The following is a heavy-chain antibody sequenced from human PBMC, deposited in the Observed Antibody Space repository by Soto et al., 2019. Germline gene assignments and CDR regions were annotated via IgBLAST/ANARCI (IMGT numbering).Heavy chain of an antibody. Sequence: GGSLRLSCAASGFTFSNAWMSWVRQAPGKGLEWVGRIKSKTDGGTTDYAAPVKGRFTISRDDSKNTLYLQMNSLKTEDTAVYYCPTVSELLGYCSSTSCSIDYWGQGTLVTVSS. V-gene: IGHV3-15*01. J-gene: IGHJ4*02. CDR1: GFTFSNAW. CDR3: PTVSELLGYCSSTSCSIDY. CDR2: IKSKTDGGTT. D-gene: IGHD2-2*01.